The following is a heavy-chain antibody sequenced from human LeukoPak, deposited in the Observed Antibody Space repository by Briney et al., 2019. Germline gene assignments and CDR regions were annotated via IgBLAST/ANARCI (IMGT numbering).Heavy chain of an antibody. V-gene: IGHV3-48*04. D-gene: IGHD2/OR15-2a*01. Sequence: GGSLRLSCAASGFTFSSYSMSSVRQAPGKGLEWVSYISSSSSTIYYADSVKGRFTISRDNAKNSLYLQMNSLRAEDTAVYYCATEYCALCYMDVWGKGTTVTVSS. J-gene: IGHJ6*03. CDR3: ATEYCALCYMDV. CDR1: GFTFSSYS. CDR2: ISSSSSTI.